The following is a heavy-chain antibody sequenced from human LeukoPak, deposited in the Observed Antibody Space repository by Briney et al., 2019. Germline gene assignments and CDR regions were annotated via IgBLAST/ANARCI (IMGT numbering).Heavy chain of an antibody. D-gene: IGHD2-15*01. V-gene: IGHV4-39*07. CDR3: ARGRVAAANPRDYYYYYMDV. Sequence: PSETLSLTCTASGDSSSSSSYYWPWSCQPPGEVLEWIERFYYSGSTYYLPSLKSRVTISVDTSKNQFSLKMSSVTAADTAVYYCARGRVAAANPRDYYYYYMDVWGKGTTVTVSS. CDR2: FYYSGST. J-gene: IGHJ6*03. CDR1: GDSSSSSSYY.